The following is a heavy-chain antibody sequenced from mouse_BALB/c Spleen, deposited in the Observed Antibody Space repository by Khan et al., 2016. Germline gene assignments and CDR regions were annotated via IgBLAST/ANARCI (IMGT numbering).Heavy chain of an antibody. CDR2: IGYSGTT. Sequence: VQLKQSGPGLVKPSQSLSLTCTVTGYSITSDYAWNWIRQFPGNRLEWMGYIGYSGTTSYNPSLRSRISITRDSSKNQFFLQLNSVTTEDTATYYWALLRAPYWGQGTRVTVSA. CDR1: GYSITSDYA. D-gene: IGHD1-1*01. V-gene: IGHV3-2*02. J-gene: IGHJ3*01. CDR3: ALLRAPY.